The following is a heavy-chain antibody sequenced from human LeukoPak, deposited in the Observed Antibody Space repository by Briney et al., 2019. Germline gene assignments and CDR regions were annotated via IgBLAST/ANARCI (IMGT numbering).Heavy chain of an antibody. CDR1: GFAFNSYS. CDR2: ISHDAGQQ. D-gene: IGHD1-1*01. Sequence: GGSLRLSCAASGFAFNSYSMYWVRQAPGKELEWVAFISHDAGQQYYADSVKGRFTISRDSSMNTLYLQMSSLRVEDTAVYYCARDLRWRQCDYWGQGTLVTASS. CDR3: ARDLRWRQCDY. V-gene: IGHV3-30*04. J-gene: IGHJ4*02.